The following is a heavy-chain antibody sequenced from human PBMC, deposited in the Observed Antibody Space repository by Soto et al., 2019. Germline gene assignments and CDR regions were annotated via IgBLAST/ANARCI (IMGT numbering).Heavy chain of an antibody. D-gene: IGHD6-6*01. CDR1: DYRFTNYG. V-gene: IGHV1-18*01. Sequence: GASVKVSCKASDYRFTNYGIAWVRQAPGQGLEWMGWISAYNGDTHYEQKFQGRLTMSLDTSTSTGYMELRNLRSDDTAVYYCARDLPHGDSSSHDFYHHDMDVWGQGTTGTVSS. CDR3: ARDLPHGDSSSHDFYHHDMDV. CDR2: ISAYNGDT. J-gene: IGHJ6*02.